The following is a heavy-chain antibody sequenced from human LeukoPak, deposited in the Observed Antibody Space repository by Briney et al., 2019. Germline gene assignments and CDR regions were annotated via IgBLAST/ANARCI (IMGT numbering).Heavy chain of an antibody. J-gene: IGHJ6*03. CDR2: INPNGGST. V-gene: IGHV1-46*01. Sequence: ASVKVSCKASGYTFTSYYMHWVRQAPGQGLEWMGIINPNGGSTSYAQKFQGRVTMTRDMSTSTVYMELSSLRSEDTAVYYCARTGNCSGGSCYGYYYYHMDVWGKGTTVTVSS. CDR1: GYTFTSYY. D-gene: IGHD2-15*01. CDR3: ARTGNCSGGSCYGYYYYHMDV.